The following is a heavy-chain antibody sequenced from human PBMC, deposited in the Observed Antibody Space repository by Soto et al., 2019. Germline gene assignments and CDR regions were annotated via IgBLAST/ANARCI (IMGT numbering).Heavy chain of an antibody. CDR1: GFTFSSYA. CDR2: ISYDGSNK. J-gene: IGHJ6*02. V-gene: IGHV3-30-3*01. Sequence: GGSLRLSCAASGFTFSSYAMHWVRQAPGKGLEWVAVISYDGSNKYYADSVKGRFTISRDNSKNTLYLQMNSLRAEDTAVYYCARELAAASPQLFFWVYYYYGMDVWGQGTTVTVSS. CDR3: ARELAAASPQLFFWVYYYYGMDV. D-gene: IGHD6-13*01.